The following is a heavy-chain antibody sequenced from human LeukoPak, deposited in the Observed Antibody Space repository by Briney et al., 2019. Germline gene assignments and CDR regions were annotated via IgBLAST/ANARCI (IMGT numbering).Heavy chain of an antibody. CDR1: GFTFSSYA. Sequence: GGSLRLSCAASGFTFSSYAMSWVRQAPGKGPEWVSAISGSGGSTYYADSVKGRFTISRDNSKNTLYLQMNSLRAEDTAVYYCAKDQHIVVVIAIRGYYFDYWGQGTLVTVSS. CDR2: ISGSGGST. D-gene: IGHD2-21*01. J-gene: IGHJ4*02. V-gene: IGHV3-23*01. CDR3: AKDQHIVVVIAIRGYYFDY.